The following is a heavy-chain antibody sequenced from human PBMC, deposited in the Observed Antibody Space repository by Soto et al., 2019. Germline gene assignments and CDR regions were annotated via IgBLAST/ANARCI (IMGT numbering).Heavy chain of an antibody. CDR2: ITSSSGHI. CDR1: GFTLTTYT. CDR3: VRERGLSSFYGMDV. Sequence: GGSLRLSCEASGFTLTTYTMNWVRQASGKGLEWVSSITSSSGHIYYADSVKGRFTISRDNARNSLYLQMNSLRAEDTAVYYCVRERGLSSFYGMDVWGQGTTVNVS. J-gene: IGHJ6*02. V-gene: IGHV3-21*01. D-gene: IGHD3-10*01.